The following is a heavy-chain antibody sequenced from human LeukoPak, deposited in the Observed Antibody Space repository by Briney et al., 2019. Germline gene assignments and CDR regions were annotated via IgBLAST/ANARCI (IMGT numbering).Heavy chain of an antibody. CDR3: VKELDSSGWGYFDY. D-gene: IGHD6-19*01. Sequence: GGSLRLSCAASGFTFSSYAMSWVRQAPGKGLEWVSAISGSGGSTYYADSVKGRFTISRDNSKNTLYLQMSSLRAEDTAVYYCVKELDSSGWGYFDYWGQGTLVTVSS. V-gene: IGHV3-23*01. J-gene: IGHJ4*02. CDR2: ISGSGGST. CDR1: GFTFSSYA.